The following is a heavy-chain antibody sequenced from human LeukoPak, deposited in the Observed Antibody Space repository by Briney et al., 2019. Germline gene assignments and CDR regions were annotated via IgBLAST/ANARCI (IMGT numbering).Heavy chain of an antibody. CDR1: GFTFSRHD. J-gene: IGHJ4*02. Sequence: GGSLRLSCVASGFTFSRHDMNWVRQAPGKGLEWVAVISYDGSNKYYADSVKGRFTVSRDNSKNTLYLQMNSLRAEDTAVYYCAKEGRDGFNYDYWGQGTLVTVSS. CDR3: AKEGRDGFNYDY. D-gene: IGHD5-24*01. V-gene: IGHV3-30*18. CDR2: ISYDGSNK.